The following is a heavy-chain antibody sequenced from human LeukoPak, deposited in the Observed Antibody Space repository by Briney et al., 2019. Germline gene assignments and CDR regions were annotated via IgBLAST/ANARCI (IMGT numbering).Heavy chain of an antibody. CDR1: GGSISSYY. V-gene: IGHV4-4*09. CDR2: IYTSGST. D-gene: IGHD1-7*01. Sequence: SETLSLTCTVSGGSISSYYWSWIRQPPGKGLEWIGYIYTSGSTNYNPSLKSRVTISVDTSKNQFSLKLSSVTAADTAVYYCARVDGNSPFFDYWGQGTLVTVSS. J-gene: IGHJ4*02. CDR3: ARVDGNSPFFDY.